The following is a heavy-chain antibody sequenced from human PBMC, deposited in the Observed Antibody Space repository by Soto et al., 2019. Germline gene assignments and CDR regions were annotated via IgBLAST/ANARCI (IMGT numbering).Heavy chain of an antibody. J-gene: IGHJ6*02. Sequence: EVQLVESGGGLVKPGGSLRLSCAASGFTFSSYSMNWVRQAPGKGLEWVSSISSSSSYIYYADSVKGRFTISRDNAKNSLYLQMNRLRAEDTAVYYCARGIVVPVYYYYGMDVWGQGTTVTVSS. CDR3: ARGIVVPVYYYYGMDV. V-gene: IGHV3-21*01. CDR2: ISSSSSYI. D-gene: IGHD2-2*01. CDR1: GFTFSSYS.